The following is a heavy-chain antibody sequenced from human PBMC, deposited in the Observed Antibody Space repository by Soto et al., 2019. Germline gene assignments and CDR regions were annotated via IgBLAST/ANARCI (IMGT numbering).Heavy chain of an antibody. Sequence: SETLSLTCAVSGGSISIGGYSLSWIRQPPGKGLEWIGYIYHSGSTYYNPSLKSRVTISVDRSKNKFSLKLSSVTAADTAVYYCAGRYYDFWSGYYGYYGMDVWGKGTTVTVSS. CDR2: IYHSGST. CDR3: AGRYYDFWSGYYGYYGMDV. V-gene: IGHV4-30-2*01. J-gene: IGHJ6*04. CDR1: GGSISIGGYS. D-gene: IGHD3-3*01.